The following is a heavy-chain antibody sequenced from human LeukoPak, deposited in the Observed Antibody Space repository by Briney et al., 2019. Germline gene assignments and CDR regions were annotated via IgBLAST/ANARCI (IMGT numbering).Heavy chain of an antibody. D-gene: IGHD2/OR15-2a*01. J-gene: IGHJ4*02. CDR2: INQDGSDK. Sequence: PGGSLRLSCAASGFSISAYWMSWVRQAPGKGLEWVANINQDGSDKYSVDSVKGRFTISRDNSKNTLYLQMNSLRAEDTAVYYCAKDPPWSSTTYYFDYWGQGTLVTVSS. CDR3: AKDPPWSSTTYYFDY. V-gene: IGHV3-7*03. CDR1: GFSISAYW.